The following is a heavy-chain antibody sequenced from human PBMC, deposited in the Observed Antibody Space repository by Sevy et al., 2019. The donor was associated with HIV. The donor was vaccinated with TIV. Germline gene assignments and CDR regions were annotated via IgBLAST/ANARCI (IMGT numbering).Heavy chain of an antibody. CDR2: IRQDGSEK. CDR3: AKSYFGSGTSYGMDL. CDR1: GFSINNYA. D-gene: IGHD3-10*01. V-gene: IGHV3-7*01. Sequence: GGSLRLSCAASGFSINNYAMTWVRQAPGKGLEWVANIRQDGSEKYYVDSVRGRFTISRDNAKNSLFLQLNSLRADDTAIYYCAKSYFGSGTSYGMDLWGRGTTVTVSS. J-gene: IGHJ6*02.